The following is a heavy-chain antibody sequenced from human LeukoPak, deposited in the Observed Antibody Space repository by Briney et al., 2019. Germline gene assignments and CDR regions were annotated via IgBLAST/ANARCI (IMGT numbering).Heavy chain of an antibody. CDR3: ARGKPATTSLNY. Sequence: GGSLRLSCAASGFTFNKYAIHWVRQAPGKGLEWVSVISYDGNSTYYADSVRGRFTISRDNSKNSLYLQVNSLRPEDTAVYYCARGKPATTSLNYWGQGTLVTVSS. D-gene: IGHD1-14*01. CDR2: ISYDGNST. CDR1: GFTFNKYA. V-gene: IGHV3-30-3*01. J-gene: IGHJ4*02.